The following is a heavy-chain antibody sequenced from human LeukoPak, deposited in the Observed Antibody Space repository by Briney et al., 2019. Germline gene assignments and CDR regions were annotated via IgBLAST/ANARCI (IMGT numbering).Heavy chain of an antibody. V-gene: IGHV4-61*01. Sequence: PSETLSLTCTVSGGSVSSGSYYWSWIRQPPGRGLEWIGYIYYSGSTNYNPSLKSRVTISVDTSKNQFSLKLSSVTAADTAVYYCARILWRSGSYYFDYWGQGTLVTVSS. CDR1: GGSVSSGSYY. CDR3: ARILWRSGSYYFDY. CDR2: IYYSGST. J-gene: IGHJ4*02. D-gene: IGHD1-26*01.